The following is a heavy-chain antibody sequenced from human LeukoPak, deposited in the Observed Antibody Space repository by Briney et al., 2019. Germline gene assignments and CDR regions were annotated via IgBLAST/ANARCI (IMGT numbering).Heavy chain of an antibody. D-gene: IGHD1-1*01. Sequence: VKVSCKASGGTFSSHAISWVRQAPGQGLEWMGGIIPIFGTANYAQKFQGRVTITADESTSTAYMELSSLRSGDTAVYYCARGTPLDRVSHYNWFDPWGQGTLVTVSS. CDR1: GGTFSSHA. CDR3: ARGTPLDRVSHYNWFDP. J-gene: IGHJ5*02. V-gene: IGHV1-69*01. CDR2: IIPIFGTA.